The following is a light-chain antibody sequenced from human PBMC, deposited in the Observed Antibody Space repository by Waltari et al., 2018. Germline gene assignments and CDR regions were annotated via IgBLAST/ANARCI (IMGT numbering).Light chain of an antibody. CDR3: QQYYSTPYT. CDR2: WAS. V-gene: IGKV4-1*01. CDR1: QSVLYSSNNKTY. J-gene: IGKJ2*01. Sequence: DIVMTQSPDSLAVSLGERATINCKSRQSVLYSSNNKTYLAWYQQKPGQPPKLLIYWASTRESGVPDRFSGSGSATDFTLTISSLQAEDVAVYYCQQYYSTPYTFGQGTKLEIK.